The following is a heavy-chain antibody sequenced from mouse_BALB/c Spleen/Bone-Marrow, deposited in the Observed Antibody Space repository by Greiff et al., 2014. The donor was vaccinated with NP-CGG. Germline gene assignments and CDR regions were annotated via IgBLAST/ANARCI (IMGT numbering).Heavy chain of an antibody. CDR2: IDPANGNT. CDR1: GFNIKDTY. CDR3: ARQEFAIYWYFDV. V-gene: IGHV14-3*02. D-gene: IGHD1-3*01. J-gene: IGHJ1*01. Sequence: VQLQQPGAELVKPGASVKLSCSASGFNIKDTYMHWVKQRPEQGLEWIGRIDPANGNTKYGPKFQDKATITADTSSNTVDLQLSSLTFEDTAVYYCARQEFAIYWYFDVWGAGTTVTVSS.